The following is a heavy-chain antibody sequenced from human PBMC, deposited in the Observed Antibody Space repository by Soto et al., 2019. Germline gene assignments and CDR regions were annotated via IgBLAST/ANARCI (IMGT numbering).Heavy chain of an antibody. CDR1: GFTFSSYG. V-gene: IGHV3-30*02. CDR3: AKAGGRATTPY. J-gene: IGHJ4*02. Sequence: GGSLRLSCAASGFTFSSYGMHWVRQAPGKGLEWVAVIWYDGSNKYYADSVKGRFTISRDNSKNTLYLQMNSLRAEDTAVYYCAKAGGRATTPYWGQGTLVTVSS. CDR2: IWYDGSNK. D-gene: IGHD1-26*01.